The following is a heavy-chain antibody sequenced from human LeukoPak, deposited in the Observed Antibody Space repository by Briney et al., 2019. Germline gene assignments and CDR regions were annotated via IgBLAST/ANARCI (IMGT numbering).Heavy chain of an antibody. CDR3: AREGEYYGSGSYCDY. CDR2: INHSGST. CDR1: GGSFSGYY. D-gene: IGHD3-10*01. J-gene: IGHJ4*02. V-gene: IGHV4-34*01. Sequence: SETLSLTCAVYGGSFSGYYWSWIRQPPGKGLEWIGEINHSGSTNYNPSLKSRVTVSVDTSKNQFSLRLTSVTAADTAVYYCAREGEYYGSGSYCDYWGQGTLVTVSS.